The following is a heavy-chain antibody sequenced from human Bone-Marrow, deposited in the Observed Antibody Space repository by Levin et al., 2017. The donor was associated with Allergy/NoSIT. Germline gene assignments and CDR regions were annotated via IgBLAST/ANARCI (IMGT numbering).Heavy chain of an antibody. CDR3: ARRNVLAPGEEWFDP. CDR2: IYHSGST. V-gene: IGHV4-4*02. D-gene: IGHD7-27*01. J-gene: IGHJ5*02. CDR1: DDSISSSHW. Sequence: SETLSLTCGVSDDSISSSHWWTWVRQPPGKGLEWIGEIYHSGSTNYNPSLKSRVTISVEKPKNQFSLKLSSVTAADTAVYYCARRNVLAPGEEWFDPWGQGTLVTVSS.